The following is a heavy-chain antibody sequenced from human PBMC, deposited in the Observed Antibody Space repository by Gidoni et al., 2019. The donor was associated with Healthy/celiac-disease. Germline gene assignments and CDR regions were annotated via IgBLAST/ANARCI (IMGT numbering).Heavy chain of an antibody. Sequence: QVQLVQSGAEVKKPGASVKVSCKASGYTFTSYYMHWVRQAPGQGLEWMGIINPSGGSTSYAQKFQGRVTMTRDTSTSTVYMELSSLRSEDTAVYYCARCERWLQWDYLFDYWGQGTLVTVSS. CDR1: GYTFTSYY. D-gene: IGHD5-12*01. CDR3: ARCERWLQWDYLFDY. V-gene: IGHV1-46*01. CDR2: INPSGGST. J-gene: IGHJ4*02.